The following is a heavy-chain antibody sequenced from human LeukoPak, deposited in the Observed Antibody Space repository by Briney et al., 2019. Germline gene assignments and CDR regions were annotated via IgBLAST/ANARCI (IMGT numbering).Heavy chain of an antibody. V-gene: IGHV3-30*18. J-gene: IGHJ6*02. Sequence: GRSLRLSCAASGFTFSSYGMHWVRQAPGKGLEWVAVISYDGSNKYYADSVKGRFTISRDSSKNTLYLQMNSLRAEDTAVHYCAKDPRWQQRDLAYYYGMDVWGQGTTVTVSS. CDR2: ISYDGSNK. CDR1: GFTFSSYG. D-gene: IGHD6-13*01. CDR3: AKDPRWQQRDLAYYYGMDV.